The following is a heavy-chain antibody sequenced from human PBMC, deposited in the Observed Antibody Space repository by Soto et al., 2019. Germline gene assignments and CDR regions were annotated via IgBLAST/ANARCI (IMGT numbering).Heavy chain of an antibody. Sequence: GGSLRLSCAASGFTFSSYAMSWVRQAPGKGLEWVSAISGSGGSTYYADSVKGRFTISRDNSKNTLYLQMNSLRAEDTAVYYCAKVGSTSFNYYYYYMDVWGKGTTVTVSS. D-gene: IGHD2-2*01. CDR3: AKVGSTSFNYYYYYMDV. V-gene: IGHV3-23*01. CDR2: ISGSGGST. CDR1: GFTFSSYA. J-gene: IGHJ6*03.